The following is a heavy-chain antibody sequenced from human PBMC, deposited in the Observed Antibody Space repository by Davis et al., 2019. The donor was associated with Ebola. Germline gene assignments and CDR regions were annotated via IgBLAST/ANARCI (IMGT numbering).Heavy chain of an antibody. J-gene: IGHJ3*02. CDR1: GGSISSSSYY. V-gene: IGHV4-39*01. CDR2: IYYSGST. Sequence: MPSETLSLTCTVSGGSISSSSYYWGWIRQPPGKGLEWLGSIYYSGSTYYNPSLKSRVTISVDTSKNQFSLKLSYVTAADTAVYYCAGGSYRNDAFDIWGQGTMVTVSS. CDR3: AGGSYRNDAFDI. D-gene: IGHD1-26*01.